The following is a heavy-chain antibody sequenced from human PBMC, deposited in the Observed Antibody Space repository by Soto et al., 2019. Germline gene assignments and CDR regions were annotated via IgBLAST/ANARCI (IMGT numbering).Heavy chain of an antibody. CDR1: GYTFTSYY. CDR3: ARGYSGYDKGDFDY. V-gene: IGHV1-46*01. D-gene: IGHD5-12*01. CDR2: INANGGST. J-gene: IGHJ4*02. Sequence: ASVKVSCKASGYTFTSYYVHWVRQAPGQGLEWMGMINANGGSTNYAQKFQGRVTMTTDTSTSTAYMELRSLRSDDTAVYYCARGYSGYDKGDFDYWGQGTLVTVSS.